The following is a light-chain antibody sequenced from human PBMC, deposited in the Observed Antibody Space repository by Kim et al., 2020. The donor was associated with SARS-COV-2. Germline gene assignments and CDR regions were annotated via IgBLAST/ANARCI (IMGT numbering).Light chain of an antibody. CDR3: QLYGSPWT. J-gene: IGKJ1*01. Sequence: LSPGERVTLSYRASQGVTGSYLAWHQQKPGQAPRLLIYGASSRATGIPDRFSGSGSGTDFTLTISRLEPEDFAVYYCQLYGSPWTFGQGTKVDIK. CDR1: QGVTGSY. CDR2: GAS. V-gene: IGKV3-20*01.